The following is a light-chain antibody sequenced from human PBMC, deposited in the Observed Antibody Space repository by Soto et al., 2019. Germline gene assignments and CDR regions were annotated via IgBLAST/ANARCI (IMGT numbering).Light chain of an antibody. V-gene: IGKV3-15*01. CDR3: QQYNNWRRP. CDR1: QSISSN. J-gene: IGKJ1*01. Sequence: EIVMTQSPATLSVSPGERATLSCRASQSISSNLAWYQQKPGQAPRLLIYGASTRATGIPASFSGSGSGTEFTLTISSLQSEDFAVYYCQQYNNWRRPFGQGTKVEFK. CDR2: GAS.